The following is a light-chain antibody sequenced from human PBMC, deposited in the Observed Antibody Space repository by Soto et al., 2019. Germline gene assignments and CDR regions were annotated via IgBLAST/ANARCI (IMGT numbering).Light chain of an antibody. Sequence: QSALTQPASVSGSPGQSITISCTGTSSDVGGYNFVSWYQHHPGRAPKLIIYDVTYRPSGVSNRFSGSKSGNTAFLTISGLQADDEADYYCSSYSGSITPYVLATGTKVTVL. J-gene: IGLJ1*01. CDR3: SSYSGSITPYV. V-gene: IGLV2-14*03. CDR2: DVT. CDR1: SSDVGGYNF.